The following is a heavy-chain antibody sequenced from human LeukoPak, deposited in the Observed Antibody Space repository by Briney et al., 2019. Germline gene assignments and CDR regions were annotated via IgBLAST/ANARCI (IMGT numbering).Heavy chain of an antibody. CDR2: IYTSGST. CDR3: ARGAYDFWSGSPPDF. J-gene: IGHJ4*02. Sequence: PSQTLSLTCTVSGGSISSGSYYWSWIRQPAGKGLEWIGRIYTSGSTNYNPSLKSRVTISVDTSKNQFSLKLSSVTASDTAAYYSARGAYDFWSGSPPDFWGQGTLVTVSS. D-gene: IGHD3-3*01. V-gene: IGHV4-61*02. CDR1: GGSISSGSYY.